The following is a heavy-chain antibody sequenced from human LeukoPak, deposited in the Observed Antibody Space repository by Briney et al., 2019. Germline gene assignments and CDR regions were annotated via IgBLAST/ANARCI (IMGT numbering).Heavy chain of an antibody. V-gene: IGHV1-69*05. Sequence: GASVKVSCKASGYTFTSYAISWVRQAPGQGLEWMGRIIPIFGTANYAQKFQGRVTITTDESTSTAYMELSSLRSEDTVVYYCARTVNSGYSYGDDAFDIWGQGTMVTVSS. CDR2: IIPIFGTA. CDR1: GYTFTSYA. D-gene: IGHD5-18*01. CDR3: ARTVNSGYSYGDDAFDI. J-gene: IGHJ3*02.